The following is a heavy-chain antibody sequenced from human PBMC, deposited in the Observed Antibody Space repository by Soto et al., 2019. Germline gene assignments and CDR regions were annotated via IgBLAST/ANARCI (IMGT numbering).Heavy chain of an antibody. D-gene: IGHD3-22*01. CDR1: GASIITDGYY. CDR2: IHYSGGATYSP. Sequence: QVQLQESGPGLVEPSQTLSLICTVSGASIITDGYYWTWIRQHPGKGLEWLGYIHYSGGATYSPSYNPSLQSGIAISVDISKSLFSLKLTSVNAADTAVYYCARVPKYYQDSIGYQTFHPWGQGTLVTVSS. CDR3: ARVPKYYQDSIGYQTFHP. J-gene: IGHJ5*02. V-gene: IGHV4-31*03.